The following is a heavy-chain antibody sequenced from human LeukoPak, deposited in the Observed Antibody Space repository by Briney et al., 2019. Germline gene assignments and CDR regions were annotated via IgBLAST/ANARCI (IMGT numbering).Heavy chain of an antibody. D-gene: IGHD3-22*01. J-gene: IGHJ3*02. V-gene: IGHV4-4*07. CDR2: IYSTGSA. CDR3: ARHMLVANYDSSGYYYFQRPPDAFDI. Sequence: PSETLSLTCTVSGGSISIYYWSWIRQPAGKGLDWIGRIYSTGSANYNPSLKSRVTISVDTSKNQFSLKLSSVTAADTAVYYCARHMLVANYDSSGYYYFQRPPDAFDIWGQGTMVTVSS. CDR1: GGSISIYY.